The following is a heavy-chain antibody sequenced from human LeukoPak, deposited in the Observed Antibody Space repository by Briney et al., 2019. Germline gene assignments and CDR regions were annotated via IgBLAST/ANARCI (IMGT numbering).Heavy chain of an antibody. CDR3: ASLRKRGGAFDI. CDR1: GGSFSGYY. V-gene: IGHV4-34*01. CDR2: INHSGST. Sequence: SETLSLTCAVYGGSFSGYYWSWIRHPPGKGLEWIGEINHSGSTNYNPSLKSRVTISVDTSKNQFSLKLRSVTAADTAVYYCASLRKRGGAFDIWGQGTMVTVSS. J-gene: IGHJ3*02.